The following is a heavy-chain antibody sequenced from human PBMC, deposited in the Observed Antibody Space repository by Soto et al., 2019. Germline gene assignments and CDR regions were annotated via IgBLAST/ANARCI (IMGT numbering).Heavy chain of an antibody. CDR1: GGSISSGDYY. V-gene: IGHV4-30-4*01. D-gene: IGHD3-10*01. CDR3: ARDTMGNFDY. CDR2: IYYSWST. J-gene: IGHJ4*02. Sequence: QVQLQESGPGLVKPSQTLSLTCTVSGGSISSGDYYWSWIRQPPGKGLEWIGYIYYSWSTSYNPYLKSRLTISVDTSQNQFSLKLSAVTADDTAVYYCARDTMGNFDYWGQGTLVNVSS.